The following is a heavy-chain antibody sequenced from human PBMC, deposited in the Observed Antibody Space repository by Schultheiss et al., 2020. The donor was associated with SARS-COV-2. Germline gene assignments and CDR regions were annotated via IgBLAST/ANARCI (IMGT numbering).Heavy chain of an antibody. V-gene: IGHV3-23*01. CDR2: ISSNSSYI. Sequence: GGSLRLSCAASGFTFRDYSMTWVRQAPGKGLEWVSSISSNSSYIYYADSVKGRFTISRDNSKNTLYLQMNSLRAEDTAVYYCAKGGGDSDAFDIWGQGTMVTVSS. J-gene: IGHJ3*02. CDR1: GFTFRDYS. D-gene: IGHD2-21*02. CDR3: AKGGGDSDAFDI.